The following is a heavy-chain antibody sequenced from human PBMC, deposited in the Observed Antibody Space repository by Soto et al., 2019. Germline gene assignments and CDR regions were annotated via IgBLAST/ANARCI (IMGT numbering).Heavy chain of an antibody. CDR1: GYTFINYY. CDR3: AREKASTSLLTHYYYAMDV. V-gene: IGHV1-46*01. J-gene: IGHJ6*02. Sequence: ASVKVSCKSSGYTFINYYVHWVRQAPGQGLEWMGMINPSGGRTTYPQKFQGRVTMTRDTSTSTVYVELSSLRSDDTAVFYCAREKASTSLLTHYYYAMDVWGQGATVTVSS. CDR2: INPSGGRT.